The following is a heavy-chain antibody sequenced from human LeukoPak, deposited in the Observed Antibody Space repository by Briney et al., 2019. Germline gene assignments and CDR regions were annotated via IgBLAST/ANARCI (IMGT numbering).Heavy chain of an antibody. V-gene: IGHV3-48*04. CDR3: ARAMITFGGVESLDY. J-gene: IGHJ4*02. CDR1: GFTFSSYS. CDR2: ISSSSSTI. Sequence: GGSLRLSCAASGFTFSSYSMNWVRQAPGKGPEWVSYISSSSSTIYYADSVKGRFTISRDNAKNSLYLQMNSLRAEDTAVYYCARAMITFGGVESLDYWGQGTLVTVSS. D-gene: IGHD3-16*01.